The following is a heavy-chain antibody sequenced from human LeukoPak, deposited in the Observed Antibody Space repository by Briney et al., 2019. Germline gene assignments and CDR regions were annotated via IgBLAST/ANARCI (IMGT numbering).Heavy chain of an antibody. CDR3: ARLGGSIRSHAGDY. D-gene: IGHD3-16*01. CDR1: GGSISSSNYY. J-gene: IGHJ4*02. V-gene: IGHV4-39*07. CDR2: IYYSGST. Sequence: PSETLSLTCTVSGGSISSSNYYWGWIRQPPGKGLEWIGSIYYSGSTYYNPSLKSRVTISVDTSKNQFSLKLSSVTAADTAVYYCARLGGSIRSHAGDYWGQGTLVTVSS.